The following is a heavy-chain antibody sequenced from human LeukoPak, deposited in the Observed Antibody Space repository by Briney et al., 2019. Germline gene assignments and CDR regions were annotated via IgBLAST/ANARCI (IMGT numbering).Heavy chain of an antibody. Sequence: SETLSLTCAVSGYSISSGYYWGWIRQPPGKGLEWIGSIYHSGSTYYNPSLKSRVTISVDTSKNQFSLKLSSVTAADTAVYYCATSYYGSGSYYSLYSDYWGQGTLVTVSS. D-gene: IGHD3-10*01. CDR3: ATSYYGSGSYYSLYSDY. CDR2: IYHSGST. CDR1: GYSISSGYY. J-gene: IGHJ4*02. V-gene: IGHV4-38-2*01.